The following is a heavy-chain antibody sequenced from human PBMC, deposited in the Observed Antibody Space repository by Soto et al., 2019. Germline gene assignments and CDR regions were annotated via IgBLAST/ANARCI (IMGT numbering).Heavy chain of an antibody. CDR3: AKGDYDFWSGYYTEQIDY. J-gene: IGHJ4*02. CDR2: ISYDVSNK. CDR1: GFTFSSYG. V-gene: IGHV3-30*18. Sequence: QVQLVESGGGVVQPGRSLRLSCAASGFTFSSYGMHWVRQAPGKGLEWVAVISYDVSNKYYADSVKGRFTISRDNSKNTLYLQMNRLRAEDTAVYYCAKGDYDFWSGYYTEQIDYWGQGTLVTVSS. D-gene: IGHD3-3*01.